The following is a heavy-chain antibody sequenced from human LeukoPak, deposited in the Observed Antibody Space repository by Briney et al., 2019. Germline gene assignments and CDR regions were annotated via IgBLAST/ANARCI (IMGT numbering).Heavy chain of an antibody. CDR1: GYTFIGYY. Sequence: ASVKVSCKASGYTFIGYYIHWVRQAPGEGLEWMGWINLNSGGTNYAEKLQGRVTMTRDTSISTAYMELSRLTSEDTAVYYCARQVWFGELLLAHYFDYWGQGTLVTVSS. J-gene: IGHJ4*02. V-gene: IGHV1-2*02. CDR3: ARQVWFGELLLAHYFDY. D-gene: IGHD3-10*01. CDR2: INLNSGGT.